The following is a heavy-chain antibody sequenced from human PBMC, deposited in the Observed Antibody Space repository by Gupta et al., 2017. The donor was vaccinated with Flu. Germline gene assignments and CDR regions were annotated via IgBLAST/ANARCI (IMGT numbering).Heavy chain of an antibody. J-gene: IGHJ6*02. CDR2: ISPKSDRK. Sequence: VRQAPGQGVEWMGWISPKSDRKKSTQEFQGRVTMTWDTSIRTAYMELSSLRFDDTAVYYCARKIEGLSPGLDVWGQGTTVTVS. D-gene: IGHD3-22*01. CDR3: ARKIEGLSPGLDV. V-gene: IGHV1-2*02.